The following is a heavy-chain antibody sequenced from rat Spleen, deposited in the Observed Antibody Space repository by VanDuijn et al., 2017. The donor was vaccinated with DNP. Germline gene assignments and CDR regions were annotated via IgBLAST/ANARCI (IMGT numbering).Heavy chain of an antibody. CDR2: IRYDGGGT. J-gene: IGHJ2*01. V-gene: IGHV5-22*01. D-gene: IGHD4-3*01. CDR1: GFTFSDYY. CDR3: VRWNSGHFDY. Sequence: EVQLVESGGDLVQPGRSLKLFCAASGFTFSDYYMAWVRQAPTKDLEWVAYIRYDGGGTKYADSVKGRFTMSRDNAKNTLYLQMNSLRSEDMATYYCVRWNSGHFDYWGQGVMVPVSS.